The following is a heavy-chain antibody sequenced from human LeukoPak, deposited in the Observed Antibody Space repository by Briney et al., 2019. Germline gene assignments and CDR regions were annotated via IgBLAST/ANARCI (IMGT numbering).Heavy chain of an antibody. CDR1: GFPFSAYD. CDR3: VRGALPGDNWYFDL. CDR2: FGSAGDT. Sequence: GGSLRLSCATSGFPFSAYDMHWVRQAPGKGLEWVSAFGSAGDTYYPGAVKGRYTISRDYAKNSLFLQMNSLRAGDTAVYFCVRGALPGDNWYFDLWGRGTLVTVSS. V-gene: IGHV3-13*01. J-gene: IGHJ2*01.